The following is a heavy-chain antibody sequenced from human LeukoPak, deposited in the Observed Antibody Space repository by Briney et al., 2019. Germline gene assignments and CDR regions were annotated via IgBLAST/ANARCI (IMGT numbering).Heavy chain of an antibody. D-gene: IGHD3-22*01. CDR3: ARDQDDSSGYSGY. J-gene: IGHJ4*02. CDR1: GGTFSSYA. Sequence: ASVKVSCKASGGTFSSYAISWVRQAPGQGLEWMGRIIPILGIANYAQKFQGRVTFTADKSTSTAYMELSSLRSEDTAVYYCARDQDDSSGYSGYWGQGTLVTVSS. CDR2: IIPILGIA. V-gene: IGHV1-69*04.